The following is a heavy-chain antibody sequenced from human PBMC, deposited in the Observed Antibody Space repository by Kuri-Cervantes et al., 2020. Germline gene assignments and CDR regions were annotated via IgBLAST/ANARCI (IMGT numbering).Heavy chain of an antibody. CDR1: VESFSGYS. CDR2: VNHSGST. V-gene: IGHV4-34*01. J-gene: IGHJ4*02. D-gene: IGHD3-22*01. Sequence: SETLSLTCAVYVESFSGYSWTWIRQPPGKGLEWIGEVNHSGSTNYNPSLKSRVTISVDTSKNQFSLKLSSVTAADTAVYYCARGLWLLVLDYWGQGTLVTVSS. CDR3: ARGLWLLVLDY.